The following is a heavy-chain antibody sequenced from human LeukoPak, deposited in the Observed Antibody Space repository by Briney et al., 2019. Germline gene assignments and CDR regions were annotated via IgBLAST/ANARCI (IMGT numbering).Heavy chain of an antibody. CDR3: ARVPAAAGNWFDP. D-gene: IGHD6-13*01. Sequence: SQTLSLTCTVSGGSISSGGYYWSWIRQPPGKGLQWIGYIYHSGSTYYNPSLKSRVTISVDRSKNQFSLKLSSVTAADTAVYYCARVPAAAGNWFDPWGQGTLVTVSS. J-gene: IGHJ5*02. CDR2: IYHSGST. CDR1: GGSISSGGYY. V-gene: IGHV4-30-2*01.